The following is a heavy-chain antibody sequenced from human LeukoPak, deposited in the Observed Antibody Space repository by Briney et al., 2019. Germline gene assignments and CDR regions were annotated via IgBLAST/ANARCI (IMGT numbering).Heavy chain of an antibody. CDR1: GFTFSSYS. CDR2: ISSSSRV. D-gene: IGHD3-16*02. CDR3: ARDAYAYDYVWGSYRYTPYYFDY. Sequence: GGSLRLSCAASGFTFSSYSMNWVRQAPGKGLEWVSSISSSSRVYYAEAAKGRFTISRDNAKNSLYLQMNSLRAEDTAVYYCARDAYAYDYVWGSYRYTPYYFDYWGQGPLVTVSS. V-gene: IGHV3-21*01. J-gene: IGHJ4*02.